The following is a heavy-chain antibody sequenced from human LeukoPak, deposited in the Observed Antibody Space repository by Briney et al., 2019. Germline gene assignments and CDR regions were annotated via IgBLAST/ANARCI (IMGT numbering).Heavy chain of an antibody. J-gene: IGHJ4*02. V-gene: IGHV4-34*01. CDR1: GGSISSYY. CDR2: INHSGST. Sequence: SETLSLTCTVSGGSISSYYWSWIRQPPGKGLEWIGEINHSGSTNYNPSLKSRVTISVDTSKNQFSLKLSSVTAADTAVYYCARGGIAARPGLIDYWGQGTLVTVSS. CDR3: ARGGIAARPGLIDY. D-gene: IGHD6-6*01.